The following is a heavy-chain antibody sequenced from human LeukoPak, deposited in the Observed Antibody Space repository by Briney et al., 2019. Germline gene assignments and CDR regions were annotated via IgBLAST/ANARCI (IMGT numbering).Heavy chain of an antibody. J-gene: IGHJ5*02. CDR1: GGTFSSYA. CDR2: IIPIFGIA. Sequence: ASVKVSCKASGGTFSSYAISWVRQAPGQGLEWMGRIIPIFGIANYAQKFQGRVTITADKSTSTAYMELSSLRSEDTAVYYCARGPRFTPNWFDPWGQGTLVTVSS. V-gene: IGHV1-69*04. CDR3: ARGPRFTPNWFDP.